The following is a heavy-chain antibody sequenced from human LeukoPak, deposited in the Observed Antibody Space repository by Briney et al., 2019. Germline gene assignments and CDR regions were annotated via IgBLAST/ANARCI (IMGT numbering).Heavy chain of an antibody. CDR1: GVSISSGEYY. CDR3: AREAYDVLTSDWFDP. Sequence: SETLSLICTVSGVSISSGEYYWSWIRQPAGKGLEWIRRIYTSGSTNYNPSLKSRVTIAVDTSKNQSSLKLSSVTAADTAMYYCAREAYDVLTSDWFDPWGQGTLVTVSS. CDR2: IYTSGST. J-gene: IGHJ5*02. V-gene: IGHV4-61*02. D-gene: IGHD3-9*01.